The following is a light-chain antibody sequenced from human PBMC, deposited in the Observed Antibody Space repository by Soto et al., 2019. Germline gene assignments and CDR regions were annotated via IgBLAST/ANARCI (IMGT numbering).Light chain of an antibody. J-gene: IGKJ1*01. CDR3: QQYNSWPET. CDR2: GAS. Sequence: DIVLTQSPGTLSLSPGQRATLSCRASQSVGSGLSWYQQKPDQAPRLLIYGASTRATGIPARFSGSGSGTEFTLTISSLQSEDFAVYYCQQYNSWPETFGQGTKVDIK. CDR1: QSVGSG. V-gene: IGKV3-15*01.